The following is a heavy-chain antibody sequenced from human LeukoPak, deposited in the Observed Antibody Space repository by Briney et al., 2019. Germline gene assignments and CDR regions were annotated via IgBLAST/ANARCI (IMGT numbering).Heavy chain of an antibody. V-gene: IGHV4-59*01. CDR2: IYYSGST. J-gene: IGHJ4*02. Sequence: SETLSLTCTVSGGSISSYYWSWIRQPPGKGLEWIGYIYYSGSTNYNPSLKSRVTISVDTSKNQFSLKLSSVTAADTAVYYCARGMYIAAAQYGYWGQGTLVTVSS. D-gene: IGHD6-13*01. CDR1: GGSISSYY. CDR3: ARGMYIAAAQYGY.